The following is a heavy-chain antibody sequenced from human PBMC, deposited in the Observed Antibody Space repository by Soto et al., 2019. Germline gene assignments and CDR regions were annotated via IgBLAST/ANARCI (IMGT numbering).Heavy chain of an antibody. D-gene: IGHD2-15*01. CDR2: TYYRSKWYN. CDR1: GDSVSSNSAA. V-gene: IGHV6-1*01. J-gene: IGHJ6*02. CDR3: ARDTRVVVAATLYYYYGMDV. Sequence: SQTLSLTCAISGDSVSSNSAAWNWIRQSPSRGLEWLGRTYYRSKWYNDYAVSVKSRITINPDTSKSQFSLQLNSVTPEDTAVYYCARDTRVVVAATLYYYYGMDVWGQGTTVTVSS.